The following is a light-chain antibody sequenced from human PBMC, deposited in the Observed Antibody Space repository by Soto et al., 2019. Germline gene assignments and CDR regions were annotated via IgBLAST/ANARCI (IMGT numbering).Light chain of an antibody. J-gene: IGLJ1*01. CDR1: SSDVGGYNY. CDR2: DVN. Sequence: QSVLTQPHSASGSPGQSVAISCSGTSSDVGGYNYVSWYQQHPGKAPKLIIFDVNKRPSGVPDRFSGSKSGSTASLTISGLQAEYEADYYCCSYGGSFYVVGTGTKVTVL. CDR3: CSYGGSFYV. V-gene: IGLV2-11*01.